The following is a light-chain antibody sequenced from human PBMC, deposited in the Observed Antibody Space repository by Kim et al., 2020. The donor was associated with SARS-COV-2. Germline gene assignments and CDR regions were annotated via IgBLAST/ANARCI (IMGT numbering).Light chain of an antibody. CDR3: QQYNSYPVT. Sequence: SAPVGDRVTITCRASQSISSWLAWYQQKPGKAPKLLIYDASSLESGVPSRFSGSGSGTEFTLTISSLQPDDFATYYCQQYNSYPVTFGQGTKQEI. V-gene: IGKV1-5*01. J-gene: IGKJ2*01. CDR1: QSISSW. CDR2: DAS.